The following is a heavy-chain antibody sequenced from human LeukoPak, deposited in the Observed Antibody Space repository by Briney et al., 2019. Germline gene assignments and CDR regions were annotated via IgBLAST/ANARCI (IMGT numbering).Heavy chain of an antibody. CDR2: IYHSGST. Sequence: PLETLSLTCAVSGYSISSGYYRGWIRQPPGKGLEWIGSIYHSGSTYYNPSLKSRVTISVDTSKNRFSLKLSSVTAADTAVYYCARQEKPFDYWGQGTLVTVSS. CDR3: ARQEKPFDY. V-gene: IGHV4-38-2*01. CDR1: GYSISSGYY. J-gene: IGHJ4*02.